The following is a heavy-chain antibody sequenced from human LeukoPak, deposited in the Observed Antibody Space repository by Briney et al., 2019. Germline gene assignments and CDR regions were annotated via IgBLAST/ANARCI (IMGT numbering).Heavy chain of an antibody. Sequence: GASVKVSCKASGYTFTSYDINWVRQATGQGLEWMGWMNPNSGNIGYAQKFQGSVTMTRNTSISTAYMELSSLRSEDTAVYYCARGQELSYYDFWSGYYTSWFDPWGQGTLVTVSS. CDR1: GYTFTSYD. CDR3: ARGQELSYYDFWSGYYTSWFDP. V-gene: IGHV1-8*01. D-gene: IGHD3-3*01. J-gene: IGHJ5*02. CDR2: MNPNSGNI.